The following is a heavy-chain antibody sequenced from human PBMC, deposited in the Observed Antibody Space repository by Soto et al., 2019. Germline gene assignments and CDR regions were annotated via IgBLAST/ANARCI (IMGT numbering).Heavy chain of an antibody. CDR2: IIPIFGRA. CDR1: GVTSSSYA. CDR3: VSSLGSSGYYYSAEYFQH. Sequence: GASLKVVSKAPGVTSSSYASSWDRQAPGQGLEWMGGIIPIFGRANYAQKFQGRVTINADESPSTAYMELSSLRSEETAVYYCVSSLGSSGYYYSAEYFQHWGQGTLVNVSS. J-gene: IGHJ1*01. D-gene: IGHD3-22*01. V-gene: IGHV1-69*01.